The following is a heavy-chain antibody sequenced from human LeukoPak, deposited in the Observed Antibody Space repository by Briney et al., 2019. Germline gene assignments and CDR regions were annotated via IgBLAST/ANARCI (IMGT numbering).Heavy chain of an antibody. CDR1: XGSXXTYY. J-gene: IGHJ6*04. CDR2: IYYSGGT. Sequence: VXXGSXXTYYWSWIRQPPGKGLEYIGYIYYSGGTNYDPSLKSRVTISVDTSKKKISLKMSSVTAADTAVYYCXXXXXSXXXXXXXXXXXXXXXVWGKGXTVTISS. CDR3: XXXXXSXXXXXXXXXXXXXXXV. V-gene: IGHV4-59*01.